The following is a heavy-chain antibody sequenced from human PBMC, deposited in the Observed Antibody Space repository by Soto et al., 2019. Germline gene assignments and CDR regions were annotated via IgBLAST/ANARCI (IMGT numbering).Heavy chain of an antibody. Sequence: QVQLVQSGAEVKKPGSSVKVSCKASGGTFSSYTISWVRQAPGQGLEWMGRIIPILSMANYAQKFQGRVTIIADKSTSTAYMELSSLRSEDTAVYYCARGYCSGGSCFYPFDYWGQGTLVTVSS. V-gene: IGHV1-69*02. D-gene: IGHD2-15*01. CDR2: IIPILSMA. CDR3: ARGYCSGGSCFYPFDY. CDR1: GGTFSSYT. J-gene: IGHJ4*02.